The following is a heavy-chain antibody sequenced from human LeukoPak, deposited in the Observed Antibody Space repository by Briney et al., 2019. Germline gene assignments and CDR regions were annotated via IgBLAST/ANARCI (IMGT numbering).Heavy chain of an antibody. CDR2: INPNSGGT. CDR3: ARDTLYSSSWRNPFDY. V-gene: IGHV1-2*06. J-gene: IGHJ4*02. Sequence: GASVKVSCKASGYTFTGYYMHWVRQAPGQGLAWMGRINPNSGGTNYAQKLQGRVTMTRDTSISTAYMELSRLRSDDTAVYYCARDTLYSSSWRNPFDYWGQGTLVTVSS. CDR1: GYTFTGYY. D-gene: IGHD6-13*01.